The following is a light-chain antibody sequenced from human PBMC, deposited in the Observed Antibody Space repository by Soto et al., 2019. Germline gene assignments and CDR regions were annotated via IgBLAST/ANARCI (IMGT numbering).Light chain of an antibody. CDR1: SSAVGSYNR. V-gene: IGLV2-18*02. CDR2: EVN. Sequence: SVRNPAPPVFRAPGQAVTISFTGTSSAVGSYNRVSWYQQTPGTAPKLMIYEVNNRPSGVPDRFSGSKSGNTASLTISGLQAEDEADYYCSSYRSSSTYVFGTGTKVTVL. CDR3: SSYRSSSTYV. J-gene: IGLJ1*01.